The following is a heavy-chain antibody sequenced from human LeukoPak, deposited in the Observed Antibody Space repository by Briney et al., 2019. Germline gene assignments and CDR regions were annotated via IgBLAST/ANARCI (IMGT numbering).Heavy chain of an antibody. CDR3: AKDLHGDYVRWGDY. V-gene: IGHV1-69*05. CDR2: TFPMFGTS. D-gene: IGHD3-10*02. CDR1: RDTFNDYA. J-gene: IGHJ4*02. Sequence: ASVKVSCKASRDTFNDYAITWVRQAPGQGPEWMGGTFPMFGTSTYAQKFQGRITITTDESTTTAYMELTSLTSEDTAVYYCAKDLHGDYVRWGDYWGQGTLVTVSS.